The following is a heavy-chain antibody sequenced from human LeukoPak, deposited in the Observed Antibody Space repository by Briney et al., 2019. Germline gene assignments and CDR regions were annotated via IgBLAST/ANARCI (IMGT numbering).Heavy chain of an antibody. D-gene: IGHD6-13*01. CDR1: GFTFNNYW. Sequence: GGSLRLSCAASGFTFNNYWMHWVRQAPGKGLVWVSCINSDGSTTSYADSVKGRFTISRDNAKNTLYLQMNSLRAEDTAVYYCARSAAAGFSYYSYYLDVWGKGTTVTIFS. V-gene: IGHV3-74*01. J-gene: IGHJ6*03. CDR2: INSDGSTT. CDR3: ARSAAAGFSYYSYYLDV.